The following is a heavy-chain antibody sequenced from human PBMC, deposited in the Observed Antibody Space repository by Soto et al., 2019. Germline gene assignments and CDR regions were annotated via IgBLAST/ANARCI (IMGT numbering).Heavy chain of an antibody. Sequence: PGGSLRLSCAASGFTFSDYYMRWIRQAPGKGLEWVSYISSSGSTIYYADSVKGRFTLSRDNAKNSLYLQMNSLRAEYTAVYYCAREEMCSGGSFYGWVYYYYYMDVWGNGTTVTVSS. CDR3: AREEMCSGGSFYGWVYYYYYMDV. CDR2: ISSSGSTI. CDR1: GFTFSDYY. J-gene: IGHJ6*03. D-gene: IGHD2-15*01. V-gene: IGHV3-11*01.